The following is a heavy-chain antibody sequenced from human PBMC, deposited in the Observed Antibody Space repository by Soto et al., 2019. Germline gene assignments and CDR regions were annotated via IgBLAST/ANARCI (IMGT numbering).Heavy chain of an antibody. Sequence: SETLSLACGVSGYSISSDYYWGWIRQPPGRGLEWIGSIYHIGSTYYNPSLKSRVTISVDTPKNQFSLKLSSMTAADTAVYYCARVASVTGAGEFDYWGQGTLVTVSS. D-gene: IGHD6-19*01. J-gene: IGHJ4*02. V-gene: IGHV4-38-2*01. CDR1: GYSISSDYY. CDR3: ARVASVTGAGEFDY. CDR2: IYHIGST.